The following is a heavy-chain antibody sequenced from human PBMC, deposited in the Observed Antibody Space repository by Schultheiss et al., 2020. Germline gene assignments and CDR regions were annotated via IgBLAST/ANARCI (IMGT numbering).Heavy chain of an antibody. Sequence: SQTLSLTCTFSGGSISSSSYYWGWIRQPPGKGLEWIGSIYYRGRTYYNPSLRSRVTVPVDSPKNQFSLKLSSVTAADTAVYYCASIGGELFDYWGQGTLGTVSS. V-gene: IGHV4-39*07. CDR1: GGSISSSSYY. D-gene: IGHD1-26*01. CDR3: ASIGGELFDY. J-gene: IGHJ4*02. CDR2: IYYRGRT.